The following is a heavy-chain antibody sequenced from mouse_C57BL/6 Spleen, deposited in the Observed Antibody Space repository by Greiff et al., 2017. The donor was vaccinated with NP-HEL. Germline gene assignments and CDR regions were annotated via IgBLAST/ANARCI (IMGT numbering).Heavy chain of an antibody. CDR3: ARARDYYGSKGYFDY. CDR1: GYAFSSYW. CDR2: IYPGDGDT. V-gene: IGHV1-80*01. Sequence: VQLQQSGAELVKPGASVKISCKASGYAFSSYWMNWVKQRPGKGLEWIGQIYPGDGDTNYNGKFKGKATLTADKSSSTAYMQLSSLTSEDSAVYFCARARDYYGSKGYFDYWGQGTTLTVSS. D-gene: IGHD1-1*01. J-gene: IGHJ2*01.